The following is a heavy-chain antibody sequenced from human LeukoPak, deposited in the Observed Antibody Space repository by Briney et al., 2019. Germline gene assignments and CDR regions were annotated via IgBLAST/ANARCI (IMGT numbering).Heavy chain of an antibody. Sequence: VASVKVSCKASGYTFRGYYMHWVRQAPGQGLEWMGWINPNSGDTNFAQNFQGRVTMTRDTSISTVYMELSRLRSDDTAVFYCARGYYDSSDFEYFQHWGQGTLVTVSS. V-gene: IGHV1-2*02. CDR1: GYTFRGYY. CDR3: ARGYYDSSDFEYFQH. J-gene: IGHJ1*01. D-gene: IGHD3-22*01. CDR2: INPNSGDT.